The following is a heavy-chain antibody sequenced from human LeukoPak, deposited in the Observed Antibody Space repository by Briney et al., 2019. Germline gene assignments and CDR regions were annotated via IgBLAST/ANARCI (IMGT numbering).Heavy chain of an antibody. V-gene: IGHV3-21*01. CDR2: ISSSSTYI. Sequence: GGSLRLSCAASGFTFSSFSMNWVRQAPGKGLEWVSFISSSSTYIYYADSAKGRFTSSRDNAKTSLYLQMNSLRAEDTAVYYCARERIAKAATPVNDHWGQGILVTVSS. D-gene: IGHD6-19*01. CDR3: ARERIAKAATPVNDH. J-gene: IGHJ4*02. CDR1: GFTFSSFS.